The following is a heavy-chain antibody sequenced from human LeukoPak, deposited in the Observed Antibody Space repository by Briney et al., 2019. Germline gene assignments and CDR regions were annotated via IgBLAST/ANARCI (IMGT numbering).Heavy chain of an antibody. CDR2: IYTSGST. CDR3: ARAYCSGGSCCLFDY. CDR1: GGSISSGSYY. D-gene: IGHD2-15*01. V-gene: IGHV4-61*02. J-gene: IGHJ4*02. Sequence: PSETLSLTCTVSGGSISSGSYYWSWIRQPAGKGLEWIGRIYTSGSTNYNPSLKSRVTISVDTSKNQFSLKLSSVTAADTAVYYCARAYCSGGSCCLFDYWGQGTLVTVSS.